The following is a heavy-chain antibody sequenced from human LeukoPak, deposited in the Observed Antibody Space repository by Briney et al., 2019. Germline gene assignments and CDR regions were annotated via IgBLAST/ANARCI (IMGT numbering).Heavy chain of an antibody. CDR2: IIPIFGTA. V-gene: IGHV1-69*13. J-gene: IGHJ4*02. CDR3: ARVNYCSGGSCYDY. CDR1: GGTLSSYA. D-gene: IGHD2-15*01. Sequence: SVKVSCKASGGTLSSYAISWVRQAPGQGLEWMGGIIPIFGTANYAQKFQGRVTITADESTSTAYMELSSLRSEDTAVYYCARVNYCSGGSCYDYWGQGTLVTVSS.